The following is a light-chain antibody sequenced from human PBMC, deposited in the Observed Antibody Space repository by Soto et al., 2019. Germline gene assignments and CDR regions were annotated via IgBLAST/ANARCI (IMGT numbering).Light chain of an antibody. Sequence: QSGLTQPPSGSAAAGQKVTISCSGSSSNIGGNYVSWCQQPPGPAPKLLIYDDNTRTSAIPDRFSGSKSGTSATLGLTGFQTGDEADYYCGSWDSRLSAHVFGTRTTVTVL. J-gene: IGLJ1*01. CDR2: DDN. V-gene: IGLV1-51*01. CDR3: GSWDSRLSAHV. CDR1: SSNIGGNY.